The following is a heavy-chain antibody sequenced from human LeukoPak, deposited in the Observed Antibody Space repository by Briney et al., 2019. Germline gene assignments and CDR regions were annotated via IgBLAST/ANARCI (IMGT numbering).Heavy chain of an antibody. Sequence: PSETLSLTCTVSGGSISSSSFYWGWIRQPPRKGLEWIGSINYSGSTYYNPSLKSRVTISVDTSKNQFSLKLSSVTAADTAVYYCARHRGYSYGYSDYWGQGTLVTVSS. CDR3: ARHRGYSYGYSDY. D-gene: IGHD5-18*01. CDR1: GGSISSSSFY. V-gene: IGHV4-39*01. CDR2: INYSGST. J-gene: IGHJ4*02.